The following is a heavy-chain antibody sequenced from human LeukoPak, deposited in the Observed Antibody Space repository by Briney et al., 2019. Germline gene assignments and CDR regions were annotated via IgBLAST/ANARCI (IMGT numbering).Heavy chain of an antibody. CDR2: ISGSGGST. CDR1: GFTFSSYA. J-gene: IGHJ6*03. CDR3: AKDPLPYYYYYYMDV. Sequence: GGSLRLSCAASGFTFSSYAMSWVRQAPGKGLEWVSAISGSGGSTYYADSVKGRFTISRDNSKNTLYLQMNSLRAEDTAVYYCAKDPLPYYYYYYMDVWGKGTTVTVSS. V-gene: IGHV3-23*01.